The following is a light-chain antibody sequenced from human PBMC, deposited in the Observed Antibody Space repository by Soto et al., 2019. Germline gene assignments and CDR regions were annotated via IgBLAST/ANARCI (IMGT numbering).Light chain of an antibody. CDR2: DAS. CDR3: QQRSNWFLFT. V-gene: IGKV3-11*01. Sequence: EIVLTQSPATLSLSPGERATLSCRASQSVSSYLAWYQQKPGQAPRLLIYDASNRATGIPARFSGSGSGTDFPLTISSLEPEDFAVYYCQQRSNWFLFTFGPGTKVDIK. J-gene: IGKJ3*01. CDR1: QSVSSY.